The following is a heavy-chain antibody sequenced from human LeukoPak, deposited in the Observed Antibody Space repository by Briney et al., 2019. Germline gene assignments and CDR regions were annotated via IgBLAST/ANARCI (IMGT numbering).Heavy chain of an antibody. CDR3: ARFEGYCSGGSCATHNWFDP. CDR2: IIPILGIA. D-gene: IGHD2-15*01. V-gene: IGHV1-69*04. J-gene: IGHJ5*02. Sequence: SVKVSCKASGDTFSSYAINWVRQAPGQGLEWMGRIIPILGIANYAQKFQGRVTITADKSTSTAYMELSSLRSEDTAVYYCARFEGYCSGGSCATHNWFDPWGQGTLVTVSS. CDR1: GDTFSSYA.